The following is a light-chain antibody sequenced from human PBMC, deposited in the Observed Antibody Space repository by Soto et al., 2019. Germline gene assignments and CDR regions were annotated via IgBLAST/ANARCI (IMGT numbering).Light chain of an antibody. CDR2: SNN. V-gene: IGLV1-44*01. CDR3: AAWDDSLNGPNYV. Sequence: QAVLTQPPSASGTPVQRVTISCSGSSSNIGSNTVNWYQQLPGTAPKLLIYSNNQRPSGVPDRFSGSKSGTSASLAISGLQSEDEADYYCAAWDDSLNGPNYVFGTGTKLTVL. J-gene: IGLJ1*01. CDR1: SSNIGSNT.